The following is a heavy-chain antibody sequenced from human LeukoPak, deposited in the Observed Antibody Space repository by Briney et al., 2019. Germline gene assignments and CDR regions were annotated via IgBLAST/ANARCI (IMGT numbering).Heavy chain of an antibody. Sequence: GGSLRLSCAASGFTFSNAWMSGVRQAPGKGLEWVGRIKSKTDDGTTDYAAPVKRKFTISRDDSKKTLYLKMNSLKTEDTAVYYCTSIGIVPAAIFYYYYYMDVWGKGTTVTVSS. J-gene: IGHJ6*03. D-gene: IGHD2-2*01. CDR3: TSIGIVPAAIFYYYYYMDV. CDR1: GFTFSNAW. V-gene: IGHV3-15*01. CDR2: IKSKTDDGTT.